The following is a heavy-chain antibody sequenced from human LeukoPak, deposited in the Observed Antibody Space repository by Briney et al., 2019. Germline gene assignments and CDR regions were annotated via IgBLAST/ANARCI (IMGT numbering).Heavy chain of an antibody. D-gene: IGHD3-9*01. Sequence: ASVKVSCKASGYTFTGYYMHWVRQAPGQGLEWMGWINTNTGNPTYAQGFTGRFVFSLDTSVSTAYLQISSLKAEDTAVYYCAIPLLPLRYAVGVEENFDYWGQGTLVTVSS. CDR2: INTNTGNP. V-gene: IGHV7-4-1*02. J-gene: IGHJ4*02. CDR1: GYTFTGYY. CDR3: AIPLLPLRYAVGVEENFDY.